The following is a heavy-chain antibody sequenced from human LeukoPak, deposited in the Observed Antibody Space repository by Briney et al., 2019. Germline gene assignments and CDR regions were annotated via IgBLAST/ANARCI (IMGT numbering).Heavy chain of an antibody. CDR2: NSSSGSTI. CDR1: GFTFSSYE. J-gene: IGHJ4*02. Sequence: GGSLRLSCAASGFTFSSYEMNWVRQAPGKGLEWVSYNSSSGSTIYYADSVKGRFTISRDNAKNSLYLHMNSLRAEDTAVYYCAQVRGLQYYYWGQGTLVTVSS. CDR3: AQVRGLQYYY. D-gene: IGHD5-24*01. V-gene: IGHV3-48*03.